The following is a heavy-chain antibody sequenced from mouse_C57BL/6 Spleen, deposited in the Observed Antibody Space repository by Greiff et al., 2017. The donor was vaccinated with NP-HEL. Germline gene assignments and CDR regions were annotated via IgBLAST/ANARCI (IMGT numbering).Heavy chain of an antibody. V-gene: IGHV5-4*01. J-gene: IGHJ1*03. CDR2: ISDGGSYT. CDR1: GFTFSSYA. D-gene: IGHD2-3*01. CDR3: ARDYDGYLPRYFDV. Sequence: DVHLVESGGGLVKPGGSLKLSCAASGFTFSSYAMSWVRQTPEKRLEWVATISDGGSYTYYPDNVKGRFTISRDNAKNNLYLQMSHLKSEDTAMYYCARDYDGYLPRYFDVWGTGTTVTVSS.